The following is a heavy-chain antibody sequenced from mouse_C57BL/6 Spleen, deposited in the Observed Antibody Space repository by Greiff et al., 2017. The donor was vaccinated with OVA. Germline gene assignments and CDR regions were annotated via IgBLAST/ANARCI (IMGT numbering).Heavy chain of an antibody. V-gene: IGHV1-82*01. CDR2: IYPGDGDT. Sequence: VQLQQSGPELVKPGASVKISCKASGYAFSSSWMNWVKQRPGKGLEWIGRIYPGDGDTNYNGKFKGKATLTADKSSSTAYMQLSSLTSEDSAVYFCARESTMVPFAYWGQGTLVTVSA. CDR1: GYAFSSSW. CDR3: ARESTMVPFAY. D-gene: IGHD2-1*01. J-gene: IGHJ3*01.